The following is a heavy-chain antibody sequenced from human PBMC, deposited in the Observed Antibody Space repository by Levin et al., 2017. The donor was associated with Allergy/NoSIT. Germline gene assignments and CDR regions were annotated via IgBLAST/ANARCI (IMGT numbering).Heavy chain of an antibody. Sequence: GGSLRLSCAASGFTFSSYAMNWVRQAPGKGLEWVSAISGSGIRTYYADSVKGRFTISRDNSKNTLYLQMNSLRAEDTAVYYCAKGVIAARPFDYWGQGTLVSVSS. V-gene: IGHV3-23*01. D-gene: IGHD6-6*01. CDR1: GFTFSSYA. CDR3: AKGVIAARPFDY. J-gene: IGHJ4*02. CDR2: ISGSGIRT.